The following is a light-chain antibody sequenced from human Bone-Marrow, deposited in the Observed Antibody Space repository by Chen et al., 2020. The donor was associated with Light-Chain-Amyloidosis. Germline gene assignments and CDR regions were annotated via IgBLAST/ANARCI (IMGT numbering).Light chain of an antibody. CDR3: RVWGRSSVGTV. V-gene: IGLV3-21*02. J-gene: IGLJ3*02. CDR1: NIGSTS. CDR2: DDS. Sequence: SYVLTHPSSVSVAPGQTATIACGGNNIGSTSVHWYQQTPGQAPQPVVYDDSDRPSGIPERLSGSSSGNTAMLTISRVEAGDGAGYYCRVWGRSSVGTVFGGGTKLTVL.